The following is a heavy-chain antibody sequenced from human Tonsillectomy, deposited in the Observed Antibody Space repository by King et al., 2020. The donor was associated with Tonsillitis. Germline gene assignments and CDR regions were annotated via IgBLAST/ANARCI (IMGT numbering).Heavy chain of an antibody. CDR3: ARDSGIAGTGLEDY. D-gene: IGHD1-7*01. CDR2: ISGYNGNT. CDR1: GYTFTSYG. J-gene: IGHJ4*02. Sequence: VQLVESGAEVKKPGASVKVSCKASGYTFTSYGISWVRQAPGQGLEWMGWISGYNGNTNSAQKLQGRVSMTTDTSTSTAYMELGSLRSDDTAVYYCARDSGIAGTGLEDYWGQGTLVTVSS. V-gene: IGHV1-18*04.